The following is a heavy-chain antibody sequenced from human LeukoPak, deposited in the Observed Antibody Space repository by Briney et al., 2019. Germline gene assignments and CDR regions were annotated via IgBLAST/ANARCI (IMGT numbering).Heavy chain of an antibody. CDR1: GGSFSGYY. Sequence: SETLSRTCAVYGGSFSGYYWSWIRQPPGKGLEWIGEINHSGSTNYNPSLKSRVTISVDTSKNQFSLKLSSVTAADTAVYYCARRTSSGWYGGRDYWGQGTLVTVSS. J-gene: IGHJ4*02. CDR2: INHSGST. D-gene: IGHD6-19*01. CDR3: ARRTSSGWYGGRDY. V-gene: IGHV4-34*01.